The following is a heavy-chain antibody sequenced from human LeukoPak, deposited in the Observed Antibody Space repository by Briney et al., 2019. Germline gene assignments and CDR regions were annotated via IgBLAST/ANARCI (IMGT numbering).Heavy chain of an antibody. CDR3: AREKYFRIWRFDRAYLDD. CDR2: INTGNGNT. V-gene: IGHV1-3*03. CDR1: ASTFTTYA. J-gene: IGHJ4*02. Sequence: ASVKVSCKASASTFTTYAIHWVRPAPGQGLEWMGWINTGNGNTRYSKPFQDSFTITRDTSASTAYMDHRGLRAQDMAVYFSAREKYFRIWRFDRAYLDDWGQGTLVTVSS. D-gene: IGHD3-16*01.